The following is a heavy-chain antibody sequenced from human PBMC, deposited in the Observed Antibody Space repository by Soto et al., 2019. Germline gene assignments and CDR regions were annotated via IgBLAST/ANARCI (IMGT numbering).Heavy chain of an antibody. D-gene: IGHD6-6*01. CDR2: THYSGST. CDR3: AKSVDYSSSTGAWFDS. J-gene: IGHJ5*01. V-gene: IGHV4-61*01. Sequence: QVQLQESGPGLVKPSETLSLTCAVSGGSVNSENYFWSWIRQPPGKGLEWIGYTHYSGSTNYNPSLESRVTISADTSKNQFSLKLSSVTAADTAVYYCAKSVDYSSSTGAWFDSWGQGTLVTVSS. CDR1: GGSVNSENYF.